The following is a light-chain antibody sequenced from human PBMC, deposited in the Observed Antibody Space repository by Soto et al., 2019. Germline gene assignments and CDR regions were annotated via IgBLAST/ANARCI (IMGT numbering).Light chain of an antibody. CDR2: EGT. CDR1: SSDVGLYDY. V-gene: IGLV2-23*01. CDR3: CSYAGSSTYV. Sequence: QSALTQPASVSGSPGQSITISCTGTSSDVGLYDYVSWYQQHPGKAPKLMIYEGTKRPSGVSNRFSGSKSANTASLTISGLQAEDEADYYCCSYAGSSTYVFGTGTKVTVL. J-gene: IGLJ1*01.